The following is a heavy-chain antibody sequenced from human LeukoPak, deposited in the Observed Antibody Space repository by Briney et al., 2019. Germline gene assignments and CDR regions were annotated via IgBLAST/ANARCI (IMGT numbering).Heavy chain of an antibody. D-gene: IGHD3-3*01. CDR3: AREKTIFGSSSGMDV. CDR1: GFTFSSYS. CDR2: ISSSSSTI. J-gene: IGHJ6*02. V-gene: IGHV3-48*02. Sequence: GGSLRLSCAASGFTFSSYSMNWVRQAPGKGLEWVSYISSSSSTIYYADSVKGRFTISRDNAKNSLYLQMNSLRDEDTAVYYCAREKTIFGSSSGMDVRGQGTTVTVSS.